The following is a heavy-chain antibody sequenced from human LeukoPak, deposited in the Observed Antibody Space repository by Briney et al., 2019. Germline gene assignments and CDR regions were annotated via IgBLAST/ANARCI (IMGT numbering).Heavy chain of an antibody. CDR2: IYSGGST. Sequence: PGGSLRLSCAASGVIVSSSYMSWVRQAPGKGLEWVSVIYSGGSTYYADSVKGRFTISRDNSKNTLYLQMNSLRAEDTAVYYCARFMVRGDSDAFDIWGQGTMVTVSS. J-gene: IGHJ3*02. CDR1: GVIVSSSY. D-gene: IGHD3-10*01. CDR3: ARFMVRGDSDAFDI. V-gene: IGHV3-53*01.